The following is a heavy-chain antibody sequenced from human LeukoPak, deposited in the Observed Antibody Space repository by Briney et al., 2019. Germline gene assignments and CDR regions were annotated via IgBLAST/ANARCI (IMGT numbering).Heavy chain of an antibody. J-gene: IGHJ4*02. CDR3: ARARSAVVEFDY. V-gene: IGHV1-2*02. CDR2: INPNSGGT. CDR1: GYTFTCYY. Sequence: ASVKVSCKASGYTFTCYYMHWVRQAPGQGLEWMGWINPNSGGTNYAQKFQGRVTMTRDTSISTAYMELSRLRSDDTAVYYCARARSAVVEFDYWGQGTLVTVSS. D-gene: IGHD2-15*01.